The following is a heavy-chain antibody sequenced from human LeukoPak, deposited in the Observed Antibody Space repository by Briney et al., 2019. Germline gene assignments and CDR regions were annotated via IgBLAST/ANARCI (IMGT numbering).Heavy chain of an antibody. CDR1: GYTLTELS. D-gene: IGHD3-10*01. Sequence: ASVKVSCKVSGYTLTELSMHWVRQAPGKGLEWMGGFDPEDGETIYARKFQGRVTMTEDTSTDTAYMELSSLRSEDTAVYYCATVPYYYGSGSSQFDYWGQGTLVTVSS. V-gene: IGHV1-24*01. CDR2: FDPEDGET. CDR3: ATVPYYYGSGSSQFDY. J-gene: IGHJ4*02.